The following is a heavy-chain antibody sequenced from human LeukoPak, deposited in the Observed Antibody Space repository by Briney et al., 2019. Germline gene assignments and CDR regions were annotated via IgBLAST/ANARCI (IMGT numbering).Heavy chain of an antibody. D-gene: IGHD6-19*01. Sequence: GGSLRLSCAASGFRLSTYWMSWVRQAPGKGLEWVANIKQDGSHKNYVDSVKGRFTISRDNAKNSLYLQMNSLRVEDTAIYYCARETPDSSGWDWGEGTLVTVSS. CDR2: IKQDGSHK. CDR1: GFRLSTYW. V-gene: IGHV3-7*01. CDR3: ARETPDSSGWD. J-gene: IGHJ4*02.